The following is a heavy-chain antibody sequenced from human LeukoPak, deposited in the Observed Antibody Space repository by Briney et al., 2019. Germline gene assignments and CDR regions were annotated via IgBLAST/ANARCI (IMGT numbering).Heavy chain of an antibody. J-gene: IGHJ4*02. D-gene: IGHD6-6*01. V-gene: IGHV1-18*01. CDR3: AREGSSSGYFDY. Sequence: ASVKVSCKASGYTFTSYSISWVRQAPGQGLEWMGWISPYNGYTKYTQKFQGRVTMTTDTSTSTAYLELRSLRSDDTAVYYCAREGSSSGYFDYWGQGTLVTVSS. CDR1: GYTFTSYS. CDR2: ISPYNGYT.